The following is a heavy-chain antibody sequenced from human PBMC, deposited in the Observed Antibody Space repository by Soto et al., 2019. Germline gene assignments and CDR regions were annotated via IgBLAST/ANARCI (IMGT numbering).Heavy chain of an antibody. CDR1: GYMFTTYG. J-gene: IGHJ4*02. CDR2: ISAYNGNK. D-gene: IGHD6-6*01. Sequence: QVQLVQSGGEVKKPGASVEVSCRTSGYMFTTYGMSWVRQAPGQGLEWMAWISAYNGNKKYAQNFQGRVTMTTATSTSTVSMELRNLTSDDTGTYFCARTGGGMAARPLEYWGQGTLVTVSS. CDR3: ARTGGGMAARPLEY. V-gene: IGHV1-18*04.